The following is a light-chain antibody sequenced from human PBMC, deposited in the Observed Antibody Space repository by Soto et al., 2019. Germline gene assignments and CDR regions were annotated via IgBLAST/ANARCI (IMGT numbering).Light chain of an antibody. CDR2: DVS. Sequence: QSALTQPRSVSGSPGQSVTISCTGTSTDVGGYNYVSWYQQHPGKVPKLMLYDVSKRPSGVPDRFSGSKSGNTASLTISGLQADDEADYYCCSYEGRDTLYVFGSGTKVTVL. CDR3: CSYEGRDTLYV. J-gene: IGLJ1*01. V-gene: IGLV2-11*01. CDR1: STDVGGYNY.